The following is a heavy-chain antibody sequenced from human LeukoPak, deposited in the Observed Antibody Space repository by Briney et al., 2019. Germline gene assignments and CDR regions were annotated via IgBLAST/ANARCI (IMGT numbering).Heavy chain of an antibody. D-gene: IGHD2-8*01. Sequence: SVKVSCKASGGTFSSYAISWVRQAPGQGLEWMGGIIPIFGTANYAQKFQGRVTITADESTSTAYMELSSLRSEDTAVYYCARDLGYDTFDWFDPWGQGTLVTVSS. CDR1: GGTFSSYA. J-gene: IGHJ5*02. CDR2: IIPIFGTA. CDR3: ARDLGYDTFDWFDP. V-gene: IGHV1-69*13.